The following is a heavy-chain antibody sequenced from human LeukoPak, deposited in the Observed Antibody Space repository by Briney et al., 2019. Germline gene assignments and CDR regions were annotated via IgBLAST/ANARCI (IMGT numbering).Heavy chain of an antibody. CDR2: IIPIFSTA. J-gene: IGHJ4*02. D-gene: IGHD4-23*01. CDR3: AGDYGGNLPFDY. CDR1: GGTFSSYA. Sequence: GASVKVSCKASGGTFSSYAISWVRQAPGQGLEWMGGIIPIFSTANYAQKFQGRVTITADESTSTAYMELSSLRSEDTAVYYCAGDYGGNLPFDYWGQGTLVTVSS. V-gene: IGHV1-69*13.